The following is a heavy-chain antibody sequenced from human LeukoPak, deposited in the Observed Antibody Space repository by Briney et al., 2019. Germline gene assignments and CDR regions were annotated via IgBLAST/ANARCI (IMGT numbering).Heavy chain of an antibody. J-gene: IGHJ5*02. CDR1: GFTVSSNY. V-gene: IGHV3-53*01. D-gene: IGHD3-22*01. CDR2: IYSGGST. CDR3: ARLDDSSERRFDP. Sequence: PGGSLRLSCAASGFTVSSNYMSWVRQAPGKGLEWVSVIYSGGSTYYADSVKGRFTISRDNSKNTLYLQMNSLRAADTAVYYCARLDDSSERRFDPWGQGTLVTVSP.